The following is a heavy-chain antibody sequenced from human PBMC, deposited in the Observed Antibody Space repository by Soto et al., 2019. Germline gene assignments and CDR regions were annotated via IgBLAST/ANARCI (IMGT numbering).Heavy chain of an antibody. D-gene: IGHD1-1*01. V-gene: IGHV3-53*01. CDR2: IYSETTGGST. CDR1: GVNVRNNF. Sequence: GWSLRLSCDSSGVNVRNNFMTWVRQAPGKGLEWVSAIYSETTGGSTYYADSVRGRFTISRDNSKNTLFLQMNSLRVEGAAVYYCTSGHTTTGRDYWGQGTLVTVSS. J-gene: IGHJ4*01. CDR3: TSGHTTTGRDY.